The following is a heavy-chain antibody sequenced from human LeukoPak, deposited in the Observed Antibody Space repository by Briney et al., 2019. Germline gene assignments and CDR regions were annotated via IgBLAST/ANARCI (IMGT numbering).Heavy chain of an antibody. CDR3: ASLVVPAVRGRWFDP. Sequence: GGSLRLSCAASGFTFRDYYMSWVRQAPGKGQERVSYITSSGSTIYYADSVKCRFTIARDNAKSSLYLQMNSLMAEDTAVYYCASLVVPAVRGRWFDPWGQGTLVTVSS. J-gene: IGHJ5*02. CDR2: ITSSGSTI. CDR1: GFTFRDYY. V-gene: IGHV3-11*04. D-gene: IGHD2-2*01.